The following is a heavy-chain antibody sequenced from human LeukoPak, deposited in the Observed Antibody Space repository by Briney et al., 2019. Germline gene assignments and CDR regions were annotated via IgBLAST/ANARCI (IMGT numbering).Heavy chain of an antibody. V-gene: IGHV4-59*08. D-gene: IGHD2/OR15-2a*01. CDR2: ISDIGSI. CDR3: AGHHPRNTVDF. J-gene: IGHJ4*02. CDR1: GGSITSYY. Sequence: SETLSLTCTVSGGSITSYYWSWIRQPPGKGLEWIAYISDIGSINYNPSLKSRVTISLDTSKNQFSLKLSSVTAADTAVYYCAGHHPRNTVDFWGQGTLVTVSS.